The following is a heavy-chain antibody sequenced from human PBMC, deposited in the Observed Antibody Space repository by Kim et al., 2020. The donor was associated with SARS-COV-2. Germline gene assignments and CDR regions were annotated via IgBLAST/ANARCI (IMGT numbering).Heavy chain of an antibody. V-gene: IGHV1-2*06. J-gene: IGHJ2*01. D-gene: IGHD3-22*01. Sequence: ASVKVSCKASGYTFTGYYMHWVRQAPGQGLEWMGRINPNSGGTNYAQKFQGRVTMTRDTSISTAYMELSRLRSDDTAVYYCARGGSGYYWTVWYFDLWGRGTLVTVSS. CDR1: GYTFTGYY. CDR2: INPNSGGT. CDR3: ARGGSGYYWTVWYFDL.